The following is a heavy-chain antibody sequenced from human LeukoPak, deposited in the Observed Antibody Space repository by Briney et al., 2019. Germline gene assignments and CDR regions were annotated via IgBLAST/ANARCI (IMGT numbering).Heavy chain of an antibody. V-gene: IGHV3-21*01. D-gene: IGHD3-22*01. CDR2: ISSRSSHI. CDR1: GFTFSSYS. J-gene: IGHJ5*02. CDR3: ARGGYGYDSSGYTTAENWFDP. Sequence: GGSLRLSCAASGFTFSSYSMNWVRQAPGKGLEWVSSISSRSSHIYYADSVKGRFTISRDNAKNSLYLQMNSLRAEDTAVYYCARGGYGYDSSGYTTAENWFDPWGQGTLVIVSS.